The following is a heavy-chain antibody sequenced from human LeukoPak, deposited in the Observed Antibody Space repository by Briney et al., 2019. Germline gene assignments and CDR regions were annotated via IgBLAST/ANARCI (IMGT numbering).Heavy chain of an antibody. Sequence: PSQTLSLTCTVSGGSISSGDYYWSWIRRPPGKGLEWIGYIYYSGSTYYNPSLKSRVTISVDTSKNQFSLKLSSVTAADTAVYYCASGPYPEGWFDPWGQGTLVTVSS. CDR2: IYYSGST. CDR3: ASGPYPEGWFDP. J-gene: IGHJ5*02. CDR1: GGSISSGDYY. V-gene: IGHV4-30-4*01. D-gene: IGHD2-2*02.